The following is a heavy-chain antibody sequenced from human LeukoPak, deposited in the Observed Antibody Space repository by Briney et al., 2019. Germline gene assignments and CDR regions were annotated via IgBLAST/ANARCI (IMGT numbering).Heavy chain of an antibody. J-gene: IGHJ3*02. D-gene: IGHD4-17*01. CDR1: GFTFSSYG. Sequence: PGGSLRLSCAASGFTFSSYGMHWVRQAPGKGLEWVSSISSSSSYIYYADSVKGRFSISRDNAKNSLYLQMSSLRAEDTAVYYCARDRIIYGDYGDAFDIWGQGTMVTVSS. CDR2: ISSSSSYI. V-gene: IGHV3-21*01. CDR3: ARDRIIYGDYGDAFDI.